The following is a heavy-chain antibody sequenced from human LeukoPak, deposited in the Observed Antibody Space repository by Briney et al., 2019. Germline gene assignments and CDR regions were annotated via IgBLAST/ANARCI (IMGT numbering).Heavy chain of an antibody. CDR2: IYPGDFDT. CDR1: GYIFTTYW. CDR3: ARLVTSYFDY. J-gene: IGHJ4*02. D-gene: IGHD4-11*01. Sequence: GESLKISCKGSGYIFTTYWIAWVRQMPGKGLEWMGIIYPGDFDTRYSPSFQGQVTISADKSISTAYLQWSSLKASDTAMYYCARLVTSYFDYWGQGTLVTVSS. V-gene: IGHV5-51*01.